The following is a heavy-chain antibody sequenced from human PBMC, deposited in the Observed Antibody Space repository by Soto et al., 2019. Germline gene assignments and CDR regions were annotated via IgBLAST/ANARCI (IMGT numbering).Heavy chain of an antibody. CDR2: ISWNSGSI. CDR3: SRYLDF. J-gene: IGHJ4*02. V-gene: IGHV3-9*01. CDR1: GFTFDDYA. Sequence: PGGSLRLSCAASGFTFDDYAMHWVRQAPGKGLEWVSGISWNSGSIGYVDSVKGRFTISRDNAKNSLFLQMSSLTAEDSGLYFCSRYLDFWGQGTLVTVSS.